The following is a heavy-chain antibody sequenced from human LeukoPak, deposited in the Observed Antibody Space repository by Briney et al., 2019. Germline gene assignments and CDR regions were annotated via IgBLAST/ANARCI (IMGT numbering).Heavy chain of an antibody. Sequence: GASVKVSCKASGGTFSSYAISWVRQAPGQGLEWMGGIIPIFGTANYAQKFQGRVTITTDESTSTAYMELSSLRSEDTAVYYCARVQSRYYDFWSGYYPFDYWGQGTLSPSPQ. J-gene: IGHJ4*02. CDR1: GGTFSSYA. CDR2: IIPIFGTA. V-gene: IGHV1-69*05. CDR3: ARVQSRYYDFWSGYYPFDY. D-gene: IGHD3-3*01.